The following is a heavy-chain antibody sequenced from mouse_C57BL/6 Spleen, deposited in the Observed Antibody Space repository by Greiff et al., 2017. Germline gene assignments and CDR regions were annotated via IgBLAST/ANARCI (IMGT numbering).Heavy chain of an antibody. J-gene: IGHJ3*01. Sequence: VQGVESGAELVKPGASVKITCKASGYAFSSYWMNWVKQRPGKGLEWIGQIYPGDGDTNYNGKFKGKDTLTADKSSSTANMQISSQTTEDSAVYFCAKTAQATGWFAYWGQGTLVTVSA. CDR1: GYAFSSYW. D-gene: IGHD3-2*02. V-gene: IGHV1-80*01. CDR3: AKTAQATGWFAY. CDR2: IYPGDGDT.